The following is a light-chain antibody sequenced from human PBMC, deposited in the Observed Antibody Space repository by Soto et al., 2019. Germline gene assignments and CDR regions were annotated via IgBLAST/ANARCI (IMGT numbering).Light chain of an antibody. J-gene: IGKJ1*01. Sequence: EIVMTQSPATLSVSPGERATLSCMASQSVSNNVAWYQQRPGQAPRLLVYGASTRATGIPARFSGSGAGTEFTLTISSLQSEDFAVYYCQQYNKWPPWTFGQGTKVELK. CDR2: GAS. CDR3: QQYNKWPPWT. CDR1: QSVSNN. V-gene: IGKV3-15*01.